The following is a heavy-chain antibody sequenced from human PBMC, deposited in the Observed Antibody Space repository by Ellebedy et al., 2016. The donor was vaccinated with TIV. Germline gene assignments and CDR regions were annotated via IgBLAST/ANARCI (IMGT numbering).Heavy chain of an antibody. CDR3: TRLVPAAISPYYYYYMDV. Sequence: GESLKISXAASGFTFSGSAMHWVRQASGKGLEWVGRIRSKANSYATAYAASVKGRFTISRDDSKNTAYLQMNSLKTEDTAVYYCTRLVPAAISPYYYYYMDVWGKGTTVTVSS. D-gene: IGHD2-2*01. V-gene: IGHV3-73*01. CDR2: IRSKANSYAT. CDR1: GFTFSGSA. J-gene: IGHJ6*03.